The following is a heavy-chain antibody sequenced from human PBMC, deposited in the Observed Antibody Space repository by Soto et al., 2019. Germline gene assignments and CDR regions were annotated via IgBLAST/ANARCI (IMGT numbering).Heavy chain of an antibody. D-gene: IGHD6-13*01. V-gene: IGHV3-30*18. J-gene: IGHJ4*02. CDR3: SKDMGSSWLIDY. CDR2: ISYDGSNK. CDR1: GFTFSSDG. Sequence: QVQLVESGGGVVQPGRSLRLSCAASGFTFSSDGMHWVRQAPGKGLEWVAVISYDGSNKYYADSVKGRFTISRDNSKNTLYLQMNSLRAEDTAVYYCSKDMGSSWLIDYWGQGTLVTVSS.